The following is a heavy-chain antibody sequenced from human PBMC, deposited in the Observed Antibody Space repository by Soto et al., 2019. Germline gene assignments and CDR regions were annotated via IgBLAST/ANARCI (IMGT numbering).Heavy chain of an antibody. CDR2: ISSNGGST. D-gene: IGHD3-3*01. V-gene: IGHV3-64D*08. J-gene: IGHJ3*02. CDR3: VKDRVTIFGVVINDAFDI. Sequence: GGSLRLSCSASGFIFSSYAMHWVRQAPGKGLEYVSAISSNGGSTYYADSVKGRFTISRDNSKNTLYLQMSSLRAEDTAVYYCVKDRVTIFGVVINDAFDIWGQGTMVTVSS. CDR1: GFIFSSYA.